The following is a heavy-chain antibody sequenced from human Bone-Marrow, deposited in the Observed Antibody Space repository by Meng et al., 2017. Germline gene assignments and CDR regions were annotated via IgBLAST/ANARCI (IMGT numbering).Heavy chain of an antibody. V-gene: IGHV4-34*01. J-gene: IGHJ2*01. Sequence: QGPVQQGGAGLLKPSETLSLTCAVYGGSFSGYYWSWIRQPPGKGLEWIGEINHSGSTNYNPSLKSRVTISVDTSKNQFSLKLSSVTAADTAVYYCARGRGTMPYWYFDLWGRGTLVTVSS. CDR3: ARGRGTMPYWYFDL. CDR1: GGSFSGYY. CDR2: INHSGST. D-gene: IGHD2-2*01.